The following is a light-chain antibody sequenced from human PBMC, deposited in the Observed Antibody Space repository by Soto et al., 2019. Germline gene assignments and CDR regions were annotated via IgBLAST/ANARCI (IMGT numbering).Light chain of an antibody. Sequence: EIVLTQSPGTLSLSPGERATLSCRASQTVRTNYLAWFQHKPGQAPRLLIYGASSRATGIPDRFSRSGSGTDFTLTINRLEPEDFAVYFCQQYSDSPLTFGGGTKVEIK. CDR1: QTVRTNY. J-gene: IGKJ4*01. V-gene: IGKV3-20*01. CDR3: QQYSDSPLT. CDR2: GAS.